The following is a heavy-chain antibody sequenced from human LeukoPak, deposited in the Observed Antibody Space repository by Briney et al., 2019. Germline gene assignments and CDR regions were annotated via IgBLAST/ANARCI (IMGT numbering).Heavy chain of an antibody. Sequence: GASVKVSCKASGGTFSSYAISWVRQAPGQGLEWMGGIIPIFGTANYAQKFQGRVTITADESTSTAYMELSSLRSEDTAVYYCARLPSRGYNYDTGDYWGQGTLVTVSS. CDR3: ARLPSRGYNYDTGDY. CDR2: IIPIFGTA. D-gene: IGHD5-18*01. CDR1: GGTFSSYA. J-gene: IGHJ4*02. V-gene: IGHV1-69*13.